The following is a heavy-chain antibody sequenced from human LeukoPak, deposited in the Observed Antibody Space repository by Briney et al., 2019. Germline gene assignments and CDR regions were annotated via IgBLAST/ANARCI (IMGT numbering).Heavy chain of an antibody. CDR1: GYTFTSYD. J-gene: IGHJ3*02. CDR3: ARGLVTVDAFDI. CDR2: MNPNSGNT. Sequence: ASVKVSCNASGYTFTSYDINWVRQATGQGLEWMGWMNPNSGNTGYAQKFQGRVTMTRNTSISTAYMELSSLRSEDTAVYYCARGLVTVDAFDIWGQGTMVTVSS. V-gene: IGHV1-8*01. D-gene: IGHD2-8*02.